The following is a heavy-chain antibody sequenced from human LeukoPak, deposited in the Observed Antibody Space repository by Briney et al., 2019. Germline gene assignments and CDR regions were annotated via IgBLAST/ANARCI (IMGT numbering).Heavy chain of an antibody. CDR2: LNPESGDT. Sequence: ASVKVSCKASGYTFTGYHRHWVRQAPGQGLEWMGRLNPESGDTSYAQNFQGRVTITRDTSINSAYMELSRLRSDDTAMYYCAREQLTGRAFDFWGQGTVVTVSS. CDR1: GYTFTGYH. D-gene: IGHD1-1*01. CDR3: AREQLTGRAFDF. J-gene: IGHJ3*01. V-gene: IGHV1-2*02.